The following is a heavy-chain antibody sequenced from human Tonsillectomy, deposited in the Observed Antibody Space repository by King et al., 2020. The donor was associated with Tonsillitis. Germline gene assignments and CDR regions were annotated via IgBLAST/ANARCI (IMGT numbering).Heavy chain of an antibody. V-gene: IGHV7-4-1*02. CDR2: INTNTGNP. D-gene: IGHD5-12*01. CDR1: GYTFTSYA. CDR3: ARDLLATTTNYYYYYGMDV. J-gene: IGHJ6*02. Sequence: QLVQSGSELKKPGASVKVSCKASGYTFTSYAMNWVRQAPGQGLEWMGWINTNTGNPTYAQGFTGRFVFSLDTSVSTAYLQISSLKAEDTAVYYCARDLLATTTNYYYYYGMDVWGQGTTVTVSS.